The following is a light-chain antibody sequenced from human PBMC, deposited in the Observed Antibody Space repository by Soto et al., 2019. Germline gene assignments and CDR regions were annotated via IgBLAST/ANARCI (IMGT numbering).Light chain of an antibody. V-gene: IGKV1-39*01. CDR2: GAS. CDR1: QTLSNY. Sequence: DIQMTQSPSSVSASVGDRVTITCWASQTLSNYLTWFQQKPGKAPKVLIYGASTLQSGVPSRFSGSGSGAEFTLTISSLQPEDFATYYCQQSFSPLLTFGGGTKVEMK. J-gene: IGKJ4*01. CDR3: QQSFSPLLT.